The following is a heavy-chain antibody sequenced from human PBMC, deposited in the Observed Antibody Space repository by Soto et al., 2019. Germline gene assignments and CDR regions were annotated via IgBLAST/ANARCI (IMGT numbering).Heavy chain of an antibody. CDR1: GGTFSSYT. D-gene: IGHD4-17*01. J-gene: IGHJ5*02. CDR3: ARVGYGDYAAVDP. V-gene: IGHV1-69*02. Sequence: QVQLVQSGAEVKKPGSSVKVSCKASGGTFSSYTISWVRQAPGQGLEWMVRIIPILGIANYAQKFQGRVTITADKSTSTDYMELSSLRSEDTAVYYCARVGYGDYAAVDPWGQGTLVTVSS. CDR2: IIPILGIA.